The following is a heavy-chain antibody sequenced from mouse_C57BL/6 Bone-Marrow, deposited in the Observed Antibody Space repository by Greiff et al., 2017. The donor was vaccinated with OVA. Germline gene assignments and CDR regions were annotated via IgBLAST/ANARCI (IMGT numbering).Heavy chain of an antibody. CDR3: ARLDYDGVGFDY. Sequence: VQLQQSGPELVKPGASVKISCKASGYAFSSSWMNWVKQRPGKGLEWIGRIYPGDGDTNYNGKFKGKATLTADKSSSTAYMQLSSLTSEDSAVYFCARLDYDGVGFDYWGQGTTLTVSS. J-gene: IGHJ2*01. V-gene: IGHV1-82*01. D-gene: IGHD2-4*01. CDR2: IYPGDGDT. CDR1: GYAFSSSW.